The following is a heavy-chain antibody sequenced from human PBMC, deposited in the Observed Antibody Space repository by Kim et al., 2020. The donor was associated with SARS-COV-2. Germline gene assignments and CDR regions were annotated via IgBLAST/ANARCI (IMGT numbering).Heavy chain of an antibody. J-gene: IGHJ4*02. D-gene: IGHD5-18*01. V-gene: IGHV4-4*09. CDR3: ATSVDTAMAYYFDY. Sequence: NPSLKSRLTISVYTSNNQFSLKLSAVTAAATAVYYCATSVDTAMAYYFDYWGQGTLVTVSS.